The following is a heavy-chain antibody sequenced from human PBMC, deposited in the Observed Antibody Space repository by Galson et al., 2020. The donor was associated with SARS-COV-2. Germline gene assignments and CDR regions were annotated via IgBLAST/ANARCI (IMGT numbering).Heavy chain of an antibody. CDR2: IYYSGST. J-gene: IGHJ4*02. CDR3: ARVQRWLQSPFDY. CDR1: GGSISSYY. D-gene: IGHD5-12*01. Sequence: SETLSLTCTASGGSISSYYWSWIRQPPGKGLEWIGFIYYSGSTNYNPSLKSRVTISVDTSKNQFSLKLSSVTAADTAVYYCARVQRWLQSPFDYWGQGTLVTVSS. V-gene: IGHV4-59*01.